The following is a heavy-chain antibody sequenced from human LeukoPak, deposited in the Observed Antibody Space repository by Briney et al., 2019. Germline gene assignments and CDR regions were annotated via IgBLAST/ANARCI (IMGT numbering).Heavy chain of an antibody. J-gene: IGHJ4*02. Sequence: GGSLTLSCAASGLIFSSLLMLCVRQSPGKWPECVANINKDGSAKYYVDSVKGCFTISRDNAKNSVYLQMNSLRLEDTALYYCVRGTGFILDSWGLGTRVTVS. D-gene: IGHD3/OR15-3a*01. CDR2: INKDGSAK. V-gene: IGHV3-7*01. CDR1: GLIFSSLL. CDR3: VRGTGFILDS.